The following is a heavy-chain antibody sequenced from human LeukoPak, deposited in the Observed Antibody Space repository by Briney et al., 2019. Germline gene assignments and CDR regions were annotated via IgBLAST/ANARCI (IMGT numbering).Heavy chain of an antibody. CDR3: ARGLDCTKGVCYYKP. Sequence: AESLKISCKGSGYSFTSYWIGWVRQMPGKGLEWMGIIYPGDSDTRYSPSFQGQVTISADKSISTAYLQWSSLKASDTAMYYCARGLDCTKGVCYYKPWGQGTLVTVSS. CDR2: IYPGDSDT. D-gene: IGHD2-8*01. J-gene: IGHJ5*02. V-gene: IGHV5-51*01. CDR1: GYSFTSYW.